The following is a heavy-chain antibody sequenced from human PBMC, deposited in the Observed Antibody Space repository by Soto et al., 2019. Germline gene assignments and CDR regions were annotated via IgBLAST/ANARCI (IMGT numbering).Heavy chain of an antibody. CDR1: GFTFDAYG. V-gene: IGHV3-9*01. CDR3: VKGYCSNANCAADY. J-gene: IGHJ4*02. CDR2: INWNGGSI. Sequence: EVQLVESGGGLVQPGRSLRLSCAASGFTFDAYGMQWVRQPPGKGLEWVSGINWNGGSIDYADSVHGRFTISRDNAKNSLYLQMSSLRPDDTAFYDCVKGYCSNANCAADYWGQGTLVTVSS. D-gene: IGHD2-8*01.